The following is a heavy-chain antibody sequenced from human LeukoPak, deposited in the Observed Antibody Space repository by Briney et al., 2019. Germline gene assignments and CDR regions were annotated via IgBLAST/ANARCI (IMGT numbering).Heavy chain of an antibody. D-gene: IGHD3-10*01. Sequence: GGSLRLSCAASGFTFSSYGMHWVRQAPGKGLGWVAFIRYDGSNKYYADSVKGRFTISRDNSKNTLYLQMNSLRAEDTAVYYCAKGYGSGSYSQYYFDYWGQGTLVTVSS. CDR2: IRYDGSNK. V-gene: IGHV3-30*02. J-gene: IGHJ4*02. CDR1: GFTFSSYG. CDR3: AKGYGSGSYSQYYFDY.